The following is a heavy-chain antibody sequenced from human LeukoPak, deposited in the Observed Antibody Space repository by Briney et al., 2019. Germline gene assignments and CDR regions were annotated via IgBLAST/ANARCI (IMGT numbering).Heavy chain of an antibody. J-gene: IGHJ4*02. CDR1: GGSINNYY. CDR3: ARDLPGVVVAANVGDY. CDR2: IYDSGST. Sequence: SETLSLTCAVSGGSINNYYWSWIRQPPGKGLEWIGYIYDSGSTNYNPSLKSRVTTSLDTSKNQVSLELSSVTAADTAVYYCARDLPGVVVAANVGDYWGQGTLVTVSS. V-gene: IGHV4-59*01. D-gene: IGHD2-15*01.